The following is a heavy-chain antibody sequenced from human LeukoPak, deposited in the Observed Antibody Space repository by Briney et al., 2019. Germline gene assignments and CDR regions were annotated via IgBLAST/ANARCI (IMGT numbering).Heavy chain of an antibody. V-gene: IGHV3-30*04. CDR2: ISSDASYK. D-gene: IGHD3-22*01. CDR3: AKRRSSGRFDP. CDR1: GFTFSSHA. J-gene: IGHJ5*02. Sequence: GGSLRLSCAASGFTFSSHALHWVRQAPGKGLEWVAVISSDASYKYYADSVKGRFTISRDNSKNTLYLQMNSLIPEDTAVYYCAKRRSSGRFDPWGQGTLVTVSS.